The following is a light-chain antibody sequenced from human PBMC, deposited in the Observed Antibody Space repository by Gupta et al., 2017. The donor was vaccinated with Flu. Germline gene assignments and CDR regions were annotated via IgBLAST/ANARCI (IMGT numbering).Light chain of an antibody. J-gene: IGLJ1*01. Sequence: SSELSQDPAVSVALGQTVTITCQGDSLRSYHASWYQQKPGQAPSLLLYGKNNRLSGTPDRFSGSTSGDTTALTISGAQPEDEAAYYCNSRDSSGDNGFVFGTGTKVTVL. CDR2: GKN. V-gene: IGLV3-19*01. CDR1: SLRSYH. CDR3: NSRDSSGDNGFV.